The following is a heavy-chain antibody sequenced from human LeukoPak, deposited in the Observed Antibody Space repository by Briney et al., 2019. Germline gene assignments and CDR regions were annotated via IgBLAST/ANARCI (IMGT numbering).Heavy chain of an antibody. CDR1: GFTFSDYY. CDR2: ISSSGSTI. Sequence: GGSLRLSCAASGFTFSDYYMSWIRQAPGKGLEWVSYISSSGSTIYYADSVKGRFTISRDNAKNSLYLQMNSLRAEDMALYYCAKDIGAAPLDAFDIWGQGTMVTVSS. CDR3: AKDIGAAPLDAFDI. D-gene: IGHD1-26*01. J-gene: IGHJ3*02. V-gene: IGHV3-11*01.